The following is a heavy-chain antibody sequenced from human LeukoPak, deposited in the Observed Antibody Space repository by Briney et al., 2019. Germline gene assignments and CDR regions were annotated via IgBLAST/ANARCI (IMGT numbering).Heavy chain of an antibody. CDR2: ISWNSGSI. V-gene: IGHV3-9*01. J-gene: IGHJ6*02. Sequence: GRSLRLSCAASGFTFDDYAMHWVRQAPGKGLEWVSGISWNSGSIGHADSVKGRFTISRDNAKNSLYLQMNSLRAEDTALYYCAKDPYSNYYYGMDVWGQGTTVTVSS. CDR1: GFTFDDYA. D-gene: IGHD4-11*01. CDR3: AKDPYSNYYYGMDV.